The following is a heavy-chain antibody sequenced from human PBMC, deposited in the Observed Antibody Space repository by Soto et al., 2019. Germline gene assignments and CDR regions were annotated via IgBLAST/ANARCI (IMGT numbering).Heavy chain of an antibody. CDR3: ARGTLDARDYGWVY. Sequence: RLSCAASGFSFSRHGMHWVRQAPGKGLEWVAVIWSDGSNQYYADSVKGRFTISRDNSRNTLYLQMNSLRAGDTAVYYCARGTLDARDYGWVYWGQGTLVTVSS. J-gene: IGHJ4*02. CDR1: GFSFSRHG. D-gene: IGHD4-17*01. V-gene: IGHV3-33*01. CDR2: IWSDGSNQ.